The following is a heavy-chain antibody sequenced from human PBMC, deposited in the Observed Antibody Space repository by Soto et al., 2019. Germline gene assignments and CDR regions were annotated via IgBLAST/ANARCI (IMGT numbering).Heavy chain of an antibody. CDR2: ISGSGGST. Sequence: GGSLRLSCAASGFTFSSYAMSWVRQAPGKGLEWVSAISGSGGSTYYADSVKGRFTISRDNSKNTLYLQMNSLRAEDTAVYYCAKDRITMIVVAPQGAFDIWGQGTMVTVSS. J-gene: IGHJ3*02. CDR3: AKDRITMIVVAPQGAFDI. CDR1: GFTFSSYA. D-gene: IGHD3-22*01. V-gene: IGHV3-23*01.